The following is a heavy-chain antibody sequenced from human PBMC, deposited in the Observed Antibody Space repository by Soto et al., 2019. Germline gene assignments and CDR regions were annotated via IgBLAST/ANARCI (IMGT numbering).Heavy chain of an antibody. Sequence: LGESLKISCKGSGYSFTSYWIGWVRQMPGKSLERMGIIYPGDSDTRYSPSFQGQVTISADKSISTAYLQWSSLKASDTAMYYCAREPYAIAEDDDAFDIWGQGQWSPSPQ. D-gene: IGHD2-8*01. CDR3: AREPYAIAEDDDAFDI. CDR2: IYPGDSDT. V-gene: IGHV5-51*01. J-gene: IGHJ3*02. CDR1: GYSFTSYW.